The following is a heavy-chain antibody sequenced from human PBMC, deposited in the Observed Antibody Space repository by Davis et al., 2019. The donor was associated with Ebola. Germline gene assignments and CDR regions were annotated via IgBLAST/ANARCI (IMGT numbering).Heavy chain of an antibody. CDR2: ISSSSSYT. V-gene: IGHV3-11*05. J-gene: IGHJ4*02. CDR3: ARDGRGTGTTFYFDE. D-gene: IGHD1-14*01. Sequence: GESLKISCAASGFTFSDYYMSWIRQAPGKGLEWVSYISSSSSYTNYADSVKGRFTISRDNAKNSLYLQMNSLRAEDTAMYFCARDGRGTGTTFYFDEWGQGTLVTVSS. CDR1: GFTFSDYY.